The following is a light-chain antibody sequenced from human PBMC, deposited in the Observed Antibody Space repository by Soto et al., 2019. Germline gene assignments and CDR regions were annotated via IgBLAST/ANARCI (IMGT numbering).Light chain of an antibody. Sequence: DIQMTQSPSSLSASVGDRVTITCRASQSINNYLNWYQQKPGKAPTLLIYAASSLQSGVPFRFSGSGSGTDFTLTISSLQPEDFATYYCQQRYSTPPWTFGQGTKVEIK. J-gene: IGKJ1*01. CDR2: AAS. CDR3: QQRYSTPPWT. V-gene: IGKV1-39*01. CDR1: QSINNY.